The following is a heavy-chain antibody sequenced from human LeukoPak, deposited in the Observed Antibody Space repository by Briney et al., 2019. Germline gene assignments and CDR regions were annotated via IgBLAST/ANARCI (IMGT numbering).Heavy chain of an antibody. D-gene: IGHD6-6*01. CDR2: INHSGST. J-gene: IGHJ4*02. V-gene: IGHV4-34*01. Sequence: SETLSLTCAVYGGSFSGYYWSWIRQPPGKGLEWIGEINHSGSTNYNPSLKSRVTISVDTSKNQFSLKLSSVTAADTAVYYCARGRTLIAARPFEQDYWGQGTLVTVSS. CDR3: ARGRTLIAARPFEQDY. CDR1: GGSFSGYY.